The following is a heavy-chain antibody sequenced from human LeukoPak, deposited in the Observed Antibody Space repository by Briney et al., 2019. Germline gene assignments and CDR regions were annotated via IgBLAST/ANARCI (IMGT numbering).Heavy chain of an antibody. D-gene: IGHD4/OR15-4a*01. J-gene: IGHJ4*02. CDR2: IHSDEIRT. Sequence: GGSLRLSCAASGFTFSSYWMHWVRQAPGRGLVWVSRIHSDEIRTSYADSVTGRFTISRDNAKNTVYLQMNSLRNEDTAVYYCARGIYGDPVAFDYWGQGTLVTVSS. CDR1: GFTFSSYW. V-gene: IGHV3-74*01. CDR3: ARGIYGDPVAFDY.